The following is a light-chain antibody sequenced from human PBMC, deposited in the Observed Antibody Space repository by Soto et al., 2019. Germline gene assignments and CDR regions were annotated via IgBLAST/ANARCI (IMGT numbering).Light chain of an antibody. CDR3: QQYNKWLMYT. CDR1: QSISSN. J-gene: IGKJ2*01. CDR2: DTS. V-gene: IGKV3-15*01. Sequence: EIVMTQSPATLSVSPGERATLSCRASQSISSNLAWYQQKPGQAPRLLIYDTSTRATGIPARFSGSGSGTHFTLTINSLQSEDFAFYYCQQYNKWLMYTFGQGTKLEIK.